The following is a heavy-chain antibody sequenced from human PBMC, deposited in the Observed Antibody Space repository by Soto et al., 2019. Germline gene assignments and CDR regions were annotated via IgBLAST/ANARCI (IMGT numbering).Heavy chain of an antibody. V-gene: IGHV2-26*01. CDR2: IFSNDEK. CDR1: GFSLSNARMG. D-gene: IGHD6-13*01. CDR3: ARITAAAGTQWFDP. J-gene: IGHJ5*02. Sequence: GSGPTLVNPTETLTLTCTVSGFSLSNARMGVSWIRQPPGKALEWLAHIFSNDEKSYSTSLKSRLTISKDTSKSQVVLTMTNMDPVDTATYYCARITAAAGTQWFDPWGQGTLVTVSS.